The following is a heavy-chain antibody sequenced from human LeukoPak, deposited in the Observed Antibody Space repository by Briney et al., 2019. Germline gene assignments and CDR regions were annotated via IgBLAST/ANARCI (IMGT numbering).Heavy chain of an antibody. D-gene: IGHD3-10*01. V-gene: IGHV3-23*01. CDR1: GFTFSSYA. J-gene: IGHJ6*02. CDR2: ISGSGGST. Sequence: PGGSLRLSCAASGFTFSSYAMSWVRQAPGKGLEWVSAISGSGGSTYYADSVKGRFTISRDNSKNTLYLQMNSLRAEDTAVYYCAQFGPDAQSYYYYGMDVWGQGTTVTVSS. CDR3: AQFGPDAQSYYYYGMDV.